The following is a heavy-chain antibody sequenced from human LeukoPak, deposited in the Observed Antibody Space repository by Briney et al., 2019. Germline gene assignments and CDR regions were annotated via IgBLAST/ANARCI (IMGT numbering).Heavy chain of an antibody. J-gene: IGHJ4*02. CDR1: AFTFSSYW. CDR3: ARDWCGGDCYGADY. V-gene: IGHV3-7*01. Sequence: GGSLRLSCSASAFTFSSYWMTWVRQAPGKGLEWVATIKEDGSDKYYVDSVRGRFTISRDNAENSLYLQMNSLRAEDTAVYYCARDWCGGDCYGADYWGQGTLVTVSS. D-gene: IGHD2-21*02. CDR2: IKEDGSDK.